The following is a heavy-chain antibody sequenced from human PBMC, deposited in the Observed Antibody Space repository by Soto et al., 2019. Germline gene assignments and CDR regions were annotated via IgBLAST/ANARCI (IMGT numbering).Heavy chain of an antibody. Sequence: PSETLSLTCTVSGGSISSGGYYWSWIRQHPGKGLEWIGYIDDTGSTNYNPSLKSRVTLSVDPSNNQYSLKLSSVTAADTAVYYCARGVLEWLLRDSYYYYMDVWGKGTTVTVSS. J-gene: IGHJ6*03. V-gene: IGHV4-61*08. CDR2: IDDTGST. CDR3: ARGVLEWLLRDSYYYYMDV. D-gene: IGHD3-3*01. CDR1: GGSISSGGYY.